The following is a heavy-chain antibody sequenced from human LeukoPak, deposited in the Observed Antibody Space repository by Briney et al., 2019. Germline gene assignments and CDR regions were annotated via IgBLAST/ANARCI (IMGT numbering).Heavy chain of an antibody. J-gene: IGHJ5*02. V-gene: IGHV4-4*07. Sequence: PSETLSLTCTVSGGSISSYYWSWIRQPAGKGLEWIGRIYTSGSTNYSPSLKSRVTMSVDTSKNQFSLKLSSVTAADTAVYYCARSYYYGSGSYVWFDPWGQGTLVTVSS. CDR3: ARSYYYGSGSYVWFDP. D-gene: IGHD3-10*01. CDR1: GGSISSYY. CDR2: IYTSGST.